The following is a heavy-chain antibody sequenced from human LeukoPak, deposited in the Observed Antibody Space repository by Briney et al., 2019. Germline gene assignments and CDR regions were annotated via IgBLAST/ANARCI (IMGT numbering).Heavy chain of an antibody. V-gene: IGHV1-3*01. CDR3: AREENYDFWSGQDS. CDR2: INAGKGNT. D-gene: IGHD3-3*01. J-gene: IGHJ4*02. Sequence: ASVKVSCKASGYTFTSYAMHWVRQAPGQRLEWMGWINAGKGNTKYSQKFQGRVTITRDTSASTAYMELSSLRSEDTAVYYCAREENYDFWSGQDSWGPGTLVTVSS. CDR1: GYTFTSYA.